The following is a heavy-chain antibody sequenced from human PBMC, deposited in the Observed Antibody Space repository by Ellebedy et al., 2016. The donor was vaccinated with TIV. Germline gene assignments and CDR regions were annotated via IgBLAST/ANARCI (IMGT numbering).Heavy chain of an antibody. CDR3: AREDKQAGGMDV. V-gene: IGHV1-2*02. Sequence: ASVKVSXKAFGYTFTGYYMHWVRQAPGQGLEWMGWINPNSGGTNYAQKFQGRVTMTRDTSISTAYMELSRLRSDDTAVYYCAREDKQAGGMDVWGQGTTVTVSS. J-gene: IGHJ6*02. CDR2: INPNSGGT. CDR1: GYTFTGYY.